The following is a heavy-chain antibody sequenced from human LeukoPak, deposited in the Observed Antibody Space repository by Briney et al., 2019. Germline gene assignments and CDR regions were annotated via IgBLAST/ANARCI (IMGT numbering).Heavy chain of an antibody. CDR2: IDPSSSYM. J-gene: IGHJ4*02. CDR1: GFTFSMNT. CDR3: ARGSYGNYEF. D-gene: IGHD4-11*01. Sequence: GGSLRLSCSASGFTFSMNTMSWVRQAPGKGLVWVSSIDPSSSYMYYADSVRGRFTISRDNAQNSLYLQVNSLRAEDTAVYYCARGSYGNYEFWGQGTLVTVSS. V-gene: IGHV3-21*01.